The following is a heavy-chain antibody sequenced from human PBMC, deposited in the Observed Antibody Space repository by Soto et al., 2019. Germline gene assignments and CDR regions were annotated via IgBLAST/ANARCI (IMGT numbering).Heavy chain of an antibody. CDR2: IIPILGIA. J-gene: IGHJ4*02. D-gene: IGHD6-6*01. CDR1: GGTFSSYT. Sequence: QVQLVQSGAEVKKPGSSVKVSCKASGGTFSSYTISWVRQAPGQGLEWMGRIIPILGIANYAQKFQGRVTITADKSTSTAYMELSSLRSEDTAVYYCARGLSIAARPFDYWGQGTMDTVSS. V-gene: IGHV1-69*02. CDR3: ARGLSIAARPFDY.